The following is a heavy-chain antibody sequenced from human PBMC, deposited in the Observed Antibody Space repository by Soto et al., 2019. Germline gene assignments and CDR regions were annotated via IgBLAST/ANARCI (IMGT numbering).Heavy chain of an antibody. Sequence: QVQLVQSGAEVKKPGASVKVSCKASGYTFTSYDINWVRQATGQGLEWMGWMNPNSGNTGYAQKFQGRVTMTRNTSISTAYMELSSLRSEDTAVYYCAKTTVTRGYYCGMDVWGQGTTVTVSS. J-gene: IGHJ6*02. CDR1: GYTFTSYD. D-gene: IGHD4-17*01. V-gene: IGHV1-8*01. CDR3: AKTTVTRGYYCGMDV. CDR2: MNPNSGNT.